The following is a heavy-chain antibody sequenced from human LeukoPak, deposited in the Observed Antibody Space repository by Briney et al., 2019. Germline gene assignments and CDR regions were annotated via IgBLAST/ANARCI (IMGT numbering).Heavy chain of an antibody. J-gene: IGHJ6*02. CDR2: INHSGST. Sequence: SEALSLTCAVYGGSFSGYYWSWIRQPPGKGLEWIGKINHSGSTNYNPSLKSRVTISVDTSKNQFSLKLSSVTAADTAVYYCARQTDDYGGNYGMDVWGQGTTVTVSS. D-gene: IGHD4-23*01. V-gene: IGHV4-34*01. CDR3: ARQTDDYGGNYGMDV. CDR1: GGSFSGYY.